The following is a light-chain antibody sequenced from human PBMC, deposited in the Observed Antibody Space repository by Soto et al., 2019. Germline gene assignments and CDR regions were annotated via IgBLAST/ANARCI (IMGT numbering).Light chain of an antibody. CDR3: QQYNNWPPIT. J-gene: IGKJ5*01. CDR2: YAS. V-gene: IGKV3-15*01. CDR1: QSVSNN. Sequence: EILMTQPPATLSVSPGERATLSCRASQSVSNNLAWYQQKPGQAPRLLIYYASTRATGIPARFSGSGSGTEFTLTISRLQSEDFALYYCQQYNNWPPITFGQGTRLEIK.